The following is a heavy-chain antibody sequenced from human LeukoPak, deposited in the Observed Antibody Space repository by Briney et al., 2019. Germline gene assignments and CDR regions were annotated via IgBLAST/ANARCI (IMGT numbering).Heavy chain of an antibody. CDR3: ARTSFRTMIVVVIFDAFDI. CDR2: INPNSGGT. CDR1: GYTFTGYY. V-gene: IGHV1-2*02. Sequence: GASVKVSCKASGYTFTGYYMHWVRLAPGQGLEWMGWINPNSGGTNYAQKFQGRVTMTRDTSISTAYMELSRLRSDDTAVYYCARTSFRTMIVVVIFDAFDIWGQGTMVTVSS. J-gene: IGHJ3*02. D-gene: IGHD3-22*01.